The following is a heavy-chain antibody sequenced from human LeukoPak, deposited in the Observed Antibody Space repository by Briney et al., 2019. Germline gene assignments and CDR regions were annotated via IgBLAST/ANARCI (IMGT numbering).Heavy chain of an antibody. CDR3: ARAYSSSWYLNWFDP. Sequence: SETLSLTCTVSGASISSGSSYWSWIRQPAGKGLDWIGRIYTNGNTNYNPSLKSRVTISVDTSKNQFSLKLSSVTAADTAVYYCARAYSSSWYLNWFDPWGQGTPVTVSS. V-gene: IGHV4-61*02. CDR1: GASISSGSSY. D-gene: IGHD6-13*01. J-gene: IGHJ5*02. CDR2: IYTNGNT.